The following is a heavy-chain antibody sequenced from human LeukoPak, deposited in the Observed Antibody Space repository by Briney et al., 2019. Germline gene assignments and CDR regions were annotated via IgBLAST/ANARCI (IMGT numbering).Heavy chain of an antibody. V-gene: IGHV6-1*01. D-gene: IGHD3-10*01. CDR3: ARWYYYGSGSYYDY. Sequence: SQTLSLTCAISGDSVSNNRAAWHWIRQSPSRGLEWLGRTYYRSKWNNDYAISVQSRITINGDTSKNQFSLQLNSVTPEDTAVYYCARWYYYGSGSYYDYWGQGTLVTVSS. CDR2: TYYRSKWNN. J-gene: IGHJ4*02. CDR1: GDSVSNNRAA.